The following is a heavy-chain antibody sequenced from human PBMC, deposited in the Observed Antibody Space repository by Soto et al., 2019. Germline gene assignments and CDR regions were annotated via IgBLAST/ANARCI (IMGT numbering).Heavy chain of an antibody. CDR3: ARSRSSGWYRQRYYYSGMDV. CDR1: GYTFTGYY. J-gene: IGHJ6*02. V-gene: IGHV1-2*04. Sequence: GASVKVSCKASGYTFTGYYMHWVRQAPGQGLEWMGWINPNSGGTNYAQKFQGWVTMTRDTSISTAYMELSRLRSDDTAVYYCARSRSSGWYRQRYYYSGMDVWAQGTTVPVSS. CDR2: INPNSGGT. D-gene: IGHD6-19*01.